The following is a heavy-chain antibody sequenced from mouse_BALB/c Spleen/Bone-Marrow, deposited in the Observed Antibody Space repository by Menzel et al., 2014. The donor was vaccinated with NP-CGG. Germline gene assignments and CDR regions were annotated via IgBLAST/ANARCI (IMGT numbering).Heavy chain of an antibody. CDR3: ARDGDYTYAWFAY. CDR2: ISDGGSYT. J-gene: IGHJ3*01. Sequence: EVKVEESGGGLVKPGGSLKLSCAASGFTFSDYYMYWVRQTPEKRLEWVATISDGGSYTFYPNSAKGRFTISRDNAKNNLYLQMSSLKSEDTAMYYCARDGDYTYAWFAYWGQGTLVTVSA. V-gene: IGHV5-4*02. D-gene: IGHD2-14*01. CDR1: GFTFSDYY.